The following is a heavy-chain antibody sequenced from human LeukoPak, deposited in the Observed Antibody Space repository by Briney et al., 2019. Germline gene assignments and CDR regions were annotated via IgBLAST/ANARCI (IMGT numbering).Heavy chain of an antibody. D-gene: IGHD3-22*01. J-gene: IGHJ4*02. CDR1: GFTFDDYA. V-gene: IGHV3-9*01. Sequence: GGSLRLSCAASGFTFDDYAMHWVRQAPGKGLEWVSGISWNSGSIGYADSVKGRFTISRDNAKNSLYPQMNSLRAEDTALYYCAATAPQYYYDSSGYVLDYWGQGTLVTVSS. CDR3: AATAPQYYYDSSGYVLDY. CDR2: ISWNSGSI.